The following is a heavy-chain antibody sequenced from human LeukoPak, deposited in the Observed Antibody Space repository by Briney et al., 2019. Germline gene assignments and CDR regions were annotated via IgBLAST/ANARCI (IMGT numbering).Heavy chain of an antibody. CDR1: GGSISTYY. Sequence: PSETLSLTCTVSGGSISTYYWSWIRQPPGKGLEWIGYIFYSGSTNYNPSLESRVTISVDTSKNQFSLKLSSVTAADMAVYYCARGNSGSYYAMDVWGQGTTVTVSS. V-gene: IGHV4-59*01. CDR3: ARGNSGSYYAMDV. J-gene: IGHJ6*02. D-gene: IGHD1-26*01. CDR2: IFYSGST.